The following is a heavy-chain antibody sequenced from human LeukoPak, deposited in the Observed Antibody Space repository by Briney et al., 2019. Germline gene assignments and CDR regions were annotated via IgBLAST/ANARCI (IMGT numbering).Heavy chain of an antibody. CDR2: ISDSGGST. CDR3: AQYSGNYYYFYYMDV. V-gene: IGHV3-23*01. J-gene: IGHJ6*03. Sequence: GGSLRLSCAASRFTFSSYAMSWVRQAPGKGLKWVSTISDSGGSTYYADSVKGRFTISRDNSKNTLYLQMNSLRAEDTAIYYCAQYSGNYYYFYYMDVWGKGTTVTVSS. D-gene: IGHD1-26*01. CDR1: RFTFSSYA.